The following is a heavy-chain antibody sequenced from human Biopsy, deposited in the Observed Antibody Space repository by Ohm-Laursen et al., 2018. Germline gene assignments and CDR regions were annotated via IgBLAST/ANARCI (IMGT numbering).Heavy chain of an antibody. V-gene: IGHV3-11*01. CDR3: ARFPDFWSGYYVDS. J-gene: IGHJ4*02. D-gene: IGHD3-3*01. Sequence: SLRPSCSASGFPVSDYYMSWIRQAPGKGLEWISYLSSRGSNIYYADSVKGRFTVSRDNANNSLFLQMNSLRAEDTAVYYCARFPDFWSGYYVDSWGQGTLVTVSS. CDR2: LSSRGSNI. CDR1: GFPVSDYY.